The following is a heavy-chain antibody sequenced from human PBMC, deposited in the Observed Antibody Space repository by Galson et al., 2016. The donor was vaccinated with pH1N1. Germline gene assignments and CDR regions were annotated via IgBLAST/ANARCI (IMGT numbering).Heavy chain of an antibody. J-gene: IGHJ5*02. CDR3: ARDVDFGELGKWFDP. V-gene: IGHV4-61*02. D-gene: IGHD3-10*01. CDR2: IYTSGST. CDR1: GGSISSGGYY. Sequence: TLSLTCTVSGGSISSGGYYWSWIRQPAGKGLEWIGGIYTSGSTNYNPSLKSRVTISVDTSKNHFSLKLSSVTAADTAVYYCARDVDFGELGKWFDPWGQGTLVTVSS.